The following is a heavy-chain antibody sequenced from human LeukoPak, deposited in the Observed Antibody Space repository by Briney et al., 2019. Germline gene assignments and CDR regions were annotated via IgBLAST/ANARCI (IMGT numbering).Heavy chain of an antibody. CDR2: ISAYNGNT. J-gene: IGHJ5*02. Sequence: GASVKVSCKASGYTFTSYGISWVRQAPGQGLEWMGWISAYNGNTNYAQKLQGRVTMTTDTSTSTAYMELRSLRSDDTAVYYCARATDYYDSSGYPFDPWRQGTLVTVSS. CDR3: ARATDYYDSSGYPFDP. D-gene: IGHD3-22*01. CDR1: GYTFTSYG. V-gene: IGHV1-18*01.